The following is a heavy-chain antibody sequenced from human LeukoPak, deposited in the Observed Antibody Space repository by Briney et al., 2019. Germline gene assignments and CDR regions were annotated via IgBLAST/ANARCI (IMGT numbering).Heavy chain of an antibody. CDR1: GGTFSSYT. J-gene: IGHJ3*02. Sequence: GASVKVSCKASGGTFSSYTISWVRQAPGQGLEWIGRIIPILGIANYAQKFQGRVTITADKSTSTAYMELSSLRSEDTAVYYCATGGPYAFDIWGQGTMVTVSS. CDR2: IIPILGIA. V-gene: IGHV1-69*02. CDR3: ATGGPYAFDI. D-gene: IGHD3-16*01.